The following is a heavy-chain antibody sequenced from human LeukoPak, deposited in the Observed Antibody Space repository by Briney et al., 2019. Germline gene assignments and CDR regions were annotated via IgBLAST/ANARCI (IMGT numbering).Heavy chain of an antibody. CDR2: ISSRSSYI. J-gene: IGHJ4*02. D-gene: IGHD1-14*01. Sequence: PGGSLRLSCAASGFTFSSYSMNWVRQAPGEGLEWVSSISSRSSYIYDADSVKGRFTISRDNAKNTLYLQMNSLRAEDTAMYYCARGSAVTGVHWGQGTLVTVSS. CDR3: ARGSAVTGVH. CDR1: GFTFSSYS. V-gene: IGHV3-21*01.